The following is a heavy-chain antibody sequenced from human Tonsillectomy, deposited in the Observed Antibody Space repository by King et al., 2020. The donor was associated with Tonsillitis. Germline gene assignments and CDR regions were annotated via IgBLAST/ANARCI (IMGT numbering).Heavy chain of an antibody. Sequence: VQLQESGPGLVKPSETLSLTCTVSGGSISSYYWSWIRQPPGKGLEWIGYIYYTGSTNYNPSLRSRVTISVDTSKNQFSLKLSSVTAADTAVYYCARDAWGWDYFDYWGQGTLVTVSS. V-gene: IGHV4-59*01. D-gene: IGHD6-19*01. CDR2: IYYTGST. CDR3: ARDAWGWDYFDY. J-gene: IGHJ4*02. CDR1: GGSISSYY.